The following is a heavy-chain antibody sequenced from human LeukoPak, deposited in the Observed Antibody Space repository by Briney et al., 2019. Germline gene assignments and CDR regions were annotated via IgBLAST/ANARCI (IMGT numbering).Heavy chain of an antibody. Sequence: GGSLRLSCVASGFTFSSFGMSWVRKAPGKGLEGVSIISGSGVITYYADSVKGRFTISTDNSKTTLYRQMTSLRAEDPAVYYCANKYSRSGYYFDSWRQATLVTGSS. D-gene: IGHD6-13*01. CDR2: ISGSGVIT. CDR1: GFTFSSFG. J-gene: IGHJ4*02. V-gene: IGHV3-23*01. CDR3: ANKYSRSGYYFDS.